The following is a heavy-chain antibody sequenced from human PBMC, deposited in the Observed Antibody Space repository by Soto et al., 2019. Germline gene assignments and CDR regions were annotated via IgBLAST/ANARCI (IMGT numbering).Heavy chain of an antibody. J-gene: IGHJ6*02. CDR2: IKQDGSEK. Sequence: GGSLRLSCAASGFTFSSYWMSWVRQAPGKGLEWVANIKQDGSEKYYVDSVKGRFTISRDNAKNSLYLQMNSLRAEDTAVYYCARASKGCSSTSCYGGYYGMDVWGQGTTVTVPS. D-gene: IGHD2-2*01. CDR3: ARASKGCSSTSCYGGYYGMDV. CDR1: GFTFSSYW. V-gene: IGHV3-7*03.